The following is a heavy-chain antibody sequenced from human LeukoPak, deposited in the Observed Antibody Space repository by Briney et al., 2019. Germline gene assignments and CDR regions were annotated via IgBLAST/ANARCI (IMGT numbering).Heavy chain of an antibody. CDR3: AKDYRIGYSDHFDY. CDR1: GFTFSSHA. CDR2: IYESGQTT. D-gene: IGHD2-21*01. J-gene: IGHJ4*02. Sequence: PGGSLRLSCVGSGFTFSSHAVSWVRQAPEKGLEWVSGIYESGQTTHYADSVKGRFSISRDNSKNTLYLQMDSLRGEDTAIYYCAKDYRIGYSDHFDYWGQGALVTVSS. V-gene: IGHV3-23*01.